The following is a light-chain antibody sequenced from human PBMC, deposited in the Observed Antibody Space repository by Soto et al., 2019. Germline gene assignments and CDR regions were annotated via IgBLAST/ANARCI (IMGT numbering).Light chain of an antibody. J-gene: IGKJ2*01. CDR1: QSVSSN. V-gene: IGKV3-15*01. Sequence: EVVMTQSPATLSVSPGERATLSCRASQSVSSNVAWYQQRPGQAPRLLIYGASTRATGIPASFSGSGSGTEFALTISSLQSEDFAVYYCQQYSSLPHTFGQGTKLEVK. CDR2: GAS. CDR3: QQYSSLPHT.